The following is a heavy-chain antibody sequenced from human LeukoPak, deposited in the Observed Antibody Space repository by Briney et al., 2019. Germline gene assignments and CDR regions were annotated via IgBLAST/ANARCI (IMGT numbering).Heavy chain of an antibody. J-gene: IGHJ5*02. CDR3: AKGDLRFDP. CDR1: GFTVSSNY. V-gene: IGHV3-53*01. Sequence: GGSLRLSCAASGFTVSSNYMSWVRQAPGKGLELGSAIYSGGSTSYADSVKGRFTISRDNSKNALSLQMSALRGEDTAVCYCAKGDLRFDPWGQGTLVTVSS. CDR2: IYSGGST.